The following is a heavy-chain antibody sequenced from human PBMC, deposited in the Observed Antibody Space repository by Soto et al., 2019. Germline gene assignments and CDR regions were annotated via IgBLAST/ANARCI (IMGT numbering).Heavy chain of an antibody. CDR1: GFTFSSYG. CDR3: AKDRGYDSRYGMDV. CDR2: ISYDGSNK. V-gene: IGHV3-30*18. D-gene: IGHD5-12*01. Sequence: HPGGSLRLSCAASGFTFSSYGMHWVRQAPGKGLEWVAVISYDGSNKYYADSVKGRFTISRDNSKNTLYLQMNSLRAEDTAVYYCAKDRGYDSRYGMDVWGQGTTVTVSS. J-gene: IGHJ6*02.